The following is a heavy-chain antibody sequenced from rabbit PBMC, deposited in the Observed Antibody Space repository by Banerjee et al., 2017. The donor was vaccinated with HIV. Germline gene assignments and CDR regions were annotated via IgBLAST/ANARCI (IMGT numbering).Heavy chain of an antibody. CDR2: IAAGSSGST. D-gene: IGHD1-1*01. CDR3: ARGGYTDGGAGYSKWGL. CDR1: GFSFSSSYW. J-gene: IGHJ4*01. Sequence: QEQLEESGGDLVKPEGSLTLTCTASGFSFSSSYWICWVRQAPGKGLEWIACIAAGSSGSTYYASWAKGRFTISKTSSTTVTLQMTSLTVADTATYFCARGGYTDGGAGYSKWGLWGPGTLVTVS. V-gene: IGHV1S45*01.